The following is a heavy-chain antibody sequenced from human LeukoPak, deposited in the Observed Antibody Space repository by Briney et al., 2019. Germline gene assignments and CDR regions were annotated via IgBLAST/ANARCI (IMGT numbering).Heavy chain of an antibody. CDR3: ARDMVPSLDPQQNRPDNWFDP. Sequence: ASVKVSCKASGYTFTSYGISWVRQAPGQGLEWMGGIIPIFGTANYAQKFQGRVTITADESTSTAYMELSSLRSEDTAVYYCARDMVPSLDPQQNRPDNWFDPWGQGTLVTVSS. J-gene: IGHJ5*02. D-gene: IGHD3-10*01. CDR1: GYTFTSYG. CDR2: IIPIFGTA. V-gene: IGHV1-69*13.